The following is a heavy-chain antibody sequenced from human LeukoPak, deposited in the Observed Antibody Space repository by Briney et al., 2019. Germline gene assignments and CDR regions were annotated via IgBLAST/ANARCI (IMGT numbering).Heavy chain of an antibody. CDR1: GGSFSGYY. CDR2: INHSGST. Sequence: PSETLSLTCAVYGGSFSGYYWSGIRQPPGKGLDWIGEINHSGSTNYNPSLKSRVTISVDTSKNQFSLKLSSVTAADTAVYYCARGPRRGYSRSRFDPWGQGTLVTVSS. J-gene: IGHJ5*02. CDR3: ARGPRRGYSRSRFDP. D-gene: IGHD5-18*01. V-gene: IGHV4-34*01.